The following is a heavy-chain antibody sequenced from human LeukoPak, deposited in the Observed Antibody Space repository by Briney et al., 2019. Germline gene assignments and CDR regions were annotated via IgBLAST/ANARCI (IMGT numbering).Heavy chain of an antibody. J-gene: IGHJ4*02. D-gene: IGHD1-7*01. CDR1: EFTFSSYW. CDR2: IKQDGSEK. Sequence: GGSLRLSCAASEFTFSSYWMSWVRQAPGKGLEWVANIKQDGSEKYYVDSVKGRFTISRDNAKNSLYLQMNSLRAEDTAVYYCARDRRLELRYDYWGQGTLVTVSS. CDR3: ARDRRLELRYDY. V-gene: IGHV3-7*01.